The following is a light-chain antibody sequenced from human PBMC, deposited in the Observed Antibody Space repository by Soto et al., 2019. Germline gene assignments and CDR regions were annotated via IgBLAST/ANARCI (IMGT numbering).Light chain of an antibody. J-gene: IGKJ2*01. V-gene: IGKV3-20*01. Sequence: EIVLTQSPGTLSLSPGERATLSCRASQRVSSRSLAWYQQKPGQAPRLLMYGASNRATGIPDRFSGSGAGTDFTLTISRLEPEDFAVYFCQQYGSSPPFTFGQGTKVEIK. CDR3: QQYGSSPPFT. CDR1: QRVSSRS. CDR2: GAS.